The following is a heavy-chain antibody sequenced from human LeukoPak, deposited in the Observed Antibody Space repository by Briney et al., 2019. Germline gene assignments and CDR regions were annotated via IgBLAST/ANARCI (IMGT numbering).Heavy chain of an antibody. CDR1: GGSISSGSYY. D-gene: IGHD3-22*01. Sequence: SQTLSLTCTVSGGSISSGSYYWSWIRQPPGKGLEWIGRIYTSGSTTYNPSPKSRATISVDTSKNKFSLQLSSVTAADTAVYYCARSSGWSYYYYYYMDVWGKGTTVTVSS. J-gene: IGHJ6*03. CDR3: ARSSGWSYYYYYYMDV. V-gene: IGHV4-61*02. CDR2: IYTSGST.